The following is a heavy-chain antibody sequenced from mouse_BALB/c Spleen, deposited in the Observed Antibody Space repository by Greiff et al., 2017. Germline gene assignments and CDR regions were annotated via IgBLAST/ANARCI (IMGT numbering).Heavy chain of an antibody. J-gene: IGHJ4*01. CDR1: GYSFTGYF. V-gene: IGHV1-37*01. CDR3: GRSVFYGPYAMDY. D-gene: IGHD1-2*01. Sequence: EVKLQESGPELVKPGASVKISCKASGYSFTGYFMNWVKQSHGKSLEWIGRINPYNGDTFYNQKFKGKATLTVDKSSSTAHMELLSLTSEDSAVYYCGRSVFYGPYAMDYWGQGTSVTVSS. CDR2: INPYNGDT.